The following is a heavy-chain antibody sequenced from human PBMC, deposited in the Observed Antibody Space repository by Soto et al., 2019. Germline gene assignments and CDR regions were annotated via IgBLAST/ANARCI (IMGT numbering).Heavy chain of an antibody. J-gene: IGHJ5*02. CDR2: INPNSGGT. CDR1: GYTFTGYY. Sequence: GASVKVSCKASGYTFTGYYMHWVRQAPGQGLEWMGWINPNSGGTNYAQKFQGWVTMTRDTSISTAYMELSRLRSDDTAVYYCARDGYSSGWVNWFDPWGQGTLVTVLL. CDR3: ARDGYSSGWVNWFDP. V-gene: IGHV1-2*04. D-gene: IGHD6-19*01.